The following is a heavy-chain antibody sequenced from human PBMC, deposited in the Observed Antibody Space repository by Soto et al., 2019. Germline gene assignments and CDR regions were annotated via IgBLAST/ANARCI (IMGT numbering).Heavy chain of an antibody. J-gene: IGHJ6*02. CDR3: ARDWGGIVVVVAADGMDV. CDR2: ISAYNGNT. CDR1: GYTFTSYG. D-gene: IGHD2-15*01. V-gene: IGHV1-18*04. Sequence: QVQLVQSGAEVKKPGASVKVSCKASGYTFTSYGISWVRQAPGQGLEWMGWISAYNGNTNYAQKLQGRVTITTDTSPSTAYMELRSLRSDDTAVYYCARDWGGIVVVVAADGMDVWGQGTTVTVSS.